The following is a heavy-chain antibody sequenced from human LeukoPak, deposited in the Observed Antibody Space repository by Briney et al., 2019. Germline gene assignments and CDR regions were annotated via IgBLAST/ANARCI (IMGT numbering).Heavy chain of an antibody. CDR3: ARASIPMVRGGQRGSAP. CDR1: GGSFSGYY. J-gene: IGHJ5*02. V-gene: IGHV4-34*01. Sequence: SETLSLTCAVYGGSFSGYYWSWIRQPPGKGLEWIGEINHSGSTNYNPSLKSRVTISVDTSKNQFSLKLSSVTAADTAVYYCARASIPMVRGGQRGSAPWAQGTLVTASS. CDR2: INHSGST. D-gene: IGHD3-10*01.